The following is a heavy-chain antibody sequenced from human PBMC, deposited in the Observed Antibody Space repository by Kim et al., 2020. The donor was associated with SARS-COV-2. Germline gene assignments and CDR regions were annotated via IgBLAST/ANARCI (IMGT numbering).Heavy chain of an antibody. Sequence: GESLKISCKGSGYSFTSYWIGWVRQMPGKGLEWMGIIYPGDSDTRYSPSFQGQVTISADKSISTAYLQWSSLKASDTAMYYCARLAITAAGQTYGMDVWGQGTTVTVSS. V-gene: IGHV5-51*01. J-gene: IGHJ6*02. CDR1: GYSFTSYW. D-gene: IGHD6-13*01. CDR3: ARLAITAAGQTYGMDV. CDR2: IYPGDSDT.